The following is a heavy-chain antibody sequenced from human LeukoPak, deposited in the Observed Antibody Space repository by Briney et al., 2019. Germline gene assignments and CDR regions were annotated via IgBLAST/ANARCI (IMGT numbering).Heavy chain of an antibody. V-gene: IGHV4-59*01. CDR2: IYYSGST. J-gene: IGHJ3*02. CDR3: ARTIKRPTIVPTRSPTKGAFDI. D-gene: IGHD5-12*01. CDR1: GGSISSYY. Sequence: SETLSLTCTVSGGSISSYYWSWIRQPPGKGLEWIGYIYYSGSTNYNPSLKSRVTISVDTSKNQFSLKLSSVTAADTAVYYCARTIKRPTIVPTRSPTKGAFDIWGQGTMVTVSS.